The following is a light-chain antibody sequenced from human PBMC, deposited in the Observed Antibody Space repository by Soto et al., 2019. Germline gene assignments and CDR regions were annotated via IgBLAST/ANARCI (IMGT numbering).Light chain of an antibody. V-gene: IGKV3-11*01. CDR3: QQCINWPPA. CDR2: DAS. Sequence: EIVLTQSTATLSLSPGERANLSCMASQSVNSYLAWYQQKPGQGPRLLIYDASNRATGIPARCSGSGSGTDFTLTISTLEPQDLAVYYCQQCINWPPAFGGATQVEIK. J-gene: IGKJ4*01. CDR1: QSVNSY.